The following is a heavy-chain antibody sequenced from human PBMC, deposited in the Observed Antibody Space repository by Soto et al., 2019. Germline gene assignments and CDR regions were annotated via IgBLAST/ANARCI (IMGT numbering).Heavy chain of an antibody. CDR3: ARALTMVRGVIWFDP. CDR2: INTGNGNT. CDR1: GYTFTNYV. Sequence: ASVKVSCKASGYTFTNYVIHWLRQAPGQRLEWMAWINTGNGNTKYSRKFQGRVTMTRNTSISTAYMELSSLRSEDTALYYCARALTMVRGVIWFDPWGQGTLVTVSS. D-gene: IGHD3-10*01. J-gene: IGHJ5*02. V-gene: IGHV1-3*04.